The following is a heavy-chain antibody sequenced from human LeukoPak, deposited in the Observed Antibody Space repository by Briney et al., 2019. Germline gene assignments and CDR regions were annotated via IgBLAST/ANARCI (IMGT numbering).Heavy chain of an antibody. J-gene: IGHJ6*03. CDR3: AKDSYGSGSYYNLGPGANYYYYMDV. D-gene: IGHD3-10*01. V-gene: IGHV3-74*01. CDR2: INSDGSST. Sequence: PGGSLRLSCAASGFTFSSYWMHWVRQAPGKGLVWVSRINSDGSSTSYADSVKGRFTISRDNAKNSLYLQMNSLRAEDTALYYCAKDSYGSGSYYNLGPGANYYYYMDVWGKGTTVTISS. CDR1: GFTFSSYW.